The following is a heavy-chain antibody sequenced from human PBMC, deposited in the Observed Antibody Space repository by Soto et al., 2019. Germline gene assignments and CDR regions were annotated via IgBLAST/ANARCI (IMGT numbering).Heavy chain of an antibody. CDR1: GFTCSSYS. CDR3: ARETKIVVVPAAMAHDAFDI. V-gene: IGHV3-21*01. D-gene: IGHD2-2*01. J-gene: IGHJ3*02. Sequence: PGGSLRLSCAASGFTCSSYSMNWVRQAPGKGLEWVSSISSSSYIYYADSVKGRFTISRDNAKNSLYLQMNSLRAEDTAVYYCARETKIVVVPAAMAHDAFDIWGQGTMVTVSS. CDR2: ISSSSYI.